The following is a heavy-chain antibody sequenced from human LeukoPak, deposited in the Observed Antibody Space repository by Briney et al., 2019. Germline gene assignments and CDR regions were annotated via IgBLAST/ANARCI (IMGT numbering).Heavy chain of an antibody. J-gene: IGHJ6*02. CDR2: IWYDGSNK. Sequence: QPGGSLRLSCAASGFTFSSYGMHWVRQAPGKGLEWVAVIWYDGSNKYYADSVKGRFTISRDNSKNTLYLQMNSLRAEDTAVYYCARVGYDSSGYYTSYYYYGMDVWGQGTTVTVSS. V-gene: IGHV3-33*01. CDR1: GFTFSSYG. D-gene: IGHD3-22*01. CDR3: ARVGYDSSGYYTSYYYYGMDV.